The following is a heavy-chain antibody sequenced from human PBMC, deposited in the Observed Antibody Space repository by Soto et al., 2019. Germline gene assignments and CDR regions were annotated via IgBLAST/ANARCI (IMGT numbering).Heavy chain of an antibody. CDR2: IYSGGST. Sequence: EVQLVESGGGLIQPGGSLRLSCAASGFTVSSNYMSWDRQAPGKGLEWVSVIYSGGSTYYADSVKGRFTISRDNSKNTLYLQMNSLRAEDTAVYYCAREFMGGVAGTWFDPWGQGTLVTVSS. CDR3: AREFMGGVAGTWFDP. J-gene: IGHJ5*02. D-gene: IGHD6-19*01. CDR1: GFTVSSNY. V-gene: IGHV3-53*01.